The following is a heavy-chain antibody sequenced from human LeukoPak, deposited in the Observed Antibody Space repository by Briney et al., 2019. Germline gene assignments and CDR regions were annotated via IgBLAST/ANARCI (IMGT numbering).Heavy chain of an antibody. CDR1: GGSFSGYY. CDR3: AREYATVTTPYFDY. CDR2: INHSGTT. D-gene: IGHD4-17*01. V-gene: IGHV4-34*01. J-gene: IGHJ4*02. Sequence: KPSETLSLTCAVSGGSFSGYYWSWIRQPPGKGLEWIGEINHSGTTNYNPSLKSRVTISVDTSKNQFSLKLSSVTAADTAVYYCAREYATVTTPYFDYWGQGTLVTVSS.